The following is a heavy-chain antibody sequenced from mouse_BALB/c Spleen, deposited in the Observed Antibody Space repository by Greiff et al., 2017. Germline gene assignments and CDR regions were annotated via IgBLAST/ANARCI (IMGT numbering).Heavy chain of an antibody. V-gene: IGHV5-17*02. CDR3: ARSGDGYPAWFAY. Sequence: EVQGVESGGGLVQPGGSRKLSCAASGFTFSSFGMHWVRQAPEKGLEWVAYISSGSSTIYYADTVKGRFTISRDNPKNTLFLQMTSLRSEDTAMYYCARSGDGYPAWFAYWGQGTLVTVSA. J-gene: IGHJ3*01. CDR1: GFTFSSFG. CDR2: ISSGSSTI. D-gene: IGHD2-3*01.